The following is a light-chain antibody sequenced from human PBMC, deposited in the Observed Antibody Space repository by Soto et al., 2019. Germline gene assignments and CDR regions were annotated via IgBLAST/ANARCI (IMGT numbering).Light chain of an antibody. Sequence: EIVLTQSPATLSLSPGERDTLSCRASQSVSSYLAWYQQKPGQAPRLPIYDASNRAPGIPARFSGSGSGTAFTLTLSRLEPEDFAVYYCQQGSFGGGTKVEIK. J-gene: IGKJ4*01. CDR1: QSVSSY. CDR2: DAS. V-gene: IGKV3-11*01. CDR3: QQGS.